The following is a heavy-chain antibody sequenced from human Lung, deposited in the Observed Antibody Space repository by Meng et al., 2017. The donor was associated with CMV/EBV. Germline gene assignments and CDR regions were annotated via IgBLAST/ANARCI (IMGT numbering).Heavy chain of an antibody. V-gene: IGHV4-31*02. CDR2: IYSGGST. CDR1: GRSIHSGNSF. Sequence: SGRSIHSGNSFWSWIRQHPGKGLEYIGYIYSGGSTYYIPSLKSRATISVDTSKEQFSLKLNSVTAADTAVYYCAAQRFVPTAPFDYWGQGALVTVSS. CDR3: AAQRFVPTAPFDY. D-gene: IGHD2-2*01. J-gene: IGHJ4*02.